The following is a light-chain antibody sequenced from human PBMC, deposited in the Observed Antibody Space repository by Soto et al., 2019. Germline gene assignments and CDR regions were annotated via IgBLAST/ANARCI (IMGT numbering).Light chain of an antibody. CDR1: QSVSSN. J-gene: IGKJ5*01. Sequence: EIVMTQSTSTLSVSPGERATLSFMASQSVSSNLAWYQQKPDQAPRLLIYGASTRATGIPARFRGSGSETEFTLIISSLQSEDFAVYYCQQCNNWPPITFGQGTRLE. CDR2: GAS. CDR3: QQCNNWPPIT. V-gene: IGKV3-15*01.